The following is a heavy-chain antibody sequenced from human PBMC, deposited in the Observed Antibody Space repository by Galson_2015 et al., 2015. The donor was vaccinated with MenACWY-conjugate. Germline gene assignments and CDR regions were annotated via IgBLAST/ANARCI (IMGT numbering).Heavy chain of an antibody. CDR3: GKQGLKWELRKSAFDY. V-gene: IGHV3-23*01. D-gene: IGHD1-26*01. CDR1: GFPFSTCA. Sequence: SLRLSCAASGFPFSTCAMNWVRQAPGKGLESVSQISGNGDSTYYADSVEGRFSISRDNSKNTVYLHMNSVRAEDTAMYYCGKQGLKWELRKSAFDYRGQGTLVIVSS. CDR2: ISGNGDST. J-gene: IGHJ4*02.